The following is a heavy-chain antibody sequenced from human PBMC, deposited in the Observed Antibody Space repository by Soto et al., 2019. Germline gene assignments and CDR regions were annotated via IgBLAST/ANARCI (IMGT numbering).Heavy chain of an antibody. Sequence: QVKLVQSGTEVKKPGASIKVSCKASGYSFATSGMTWVRQAPGQGLEWMAWISVYNGNTNYDQNLKDRVTMTTATSTNTAYLEVRNLRSDATAVYYCARAGQYYDASGYADWGQGTLVTVSS. CDR3: ARAGQYYDASGYAD. J-gene: IGHJ4*02. D-gene: IGHD3-22*01. CDR1: GYSFATSG. V-gene: IGHV1-18*01. CDR2: ISVYNGNT.